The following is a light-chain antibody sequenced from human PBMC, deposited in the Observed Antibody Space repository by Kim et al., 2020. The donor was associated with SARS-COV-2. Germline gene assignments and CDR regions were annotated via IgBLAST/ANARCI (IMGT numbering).Light chain of an antibody. V-gene: IGKV1-39*01. J-gene: IGKJ2*01. CDR1: QNIGGY. Sequence: DIQMTQSPSSLSASVGDRVIITCRASQNIGGYLNWYQQKPAKAPKLLIYTASTLQSGVPSRFRGSGSGTDFTLTITSLQPEDFATYYCQQSWSTPHTFGQGIKLEI. CDR2: TAS. CDR3: QQSWSTPHT.